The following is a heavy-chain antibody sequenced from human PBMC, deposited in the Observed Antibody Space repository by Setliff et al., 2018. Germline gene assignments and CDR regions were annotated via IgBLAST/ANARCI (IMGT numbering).Heavy chain of an antibody. CDR1: GFSLSTSGVG. CDR2: IYWDDDK. Sequence: SGPTLVNPTQTLTLTCTFSGFSLSTSGVGVGWIRQPPGKALGWLALIYWDDDKRYSPSLKSRLTITKDTSKNQVVLTMTNMDPVDTATYYCAHSFGSGWYLSAYFDYWGQGTLVTVSS. J-gene: IGHJ4*02. D-gene: IGHD6-19*01. V-gene: IGHV2-5*02. CDR3: AHSFGSGWYLSAYFDY.